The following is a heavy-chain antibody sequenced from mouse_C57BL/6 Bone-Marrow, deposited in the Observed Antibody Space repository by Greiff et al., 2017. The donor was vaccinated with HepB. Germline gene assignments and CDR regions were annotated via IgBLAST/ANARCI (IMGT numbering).Heavy chain of an antibody. D-gene: IGHD1-1*01. CDR3: ARNGVTTVVAVAEPNWYFDV. V-gene: IGHV2-2*01. CDR1: GFSLTSYG. CDR2: IWSGGST. Sequence: QVQLQQSGPGLVQPSQSLSITCTVSGFSLTSYGVHWVRQSPGKGLEWLGVIWSGGSTDYNAAFISRLSISKDNSKSQVFFKMNSLQADDTAIYYCARNGVTTVVAVAEPNWYFDVWGTGTTVTVSS. J-gene: IGHJ1*03.